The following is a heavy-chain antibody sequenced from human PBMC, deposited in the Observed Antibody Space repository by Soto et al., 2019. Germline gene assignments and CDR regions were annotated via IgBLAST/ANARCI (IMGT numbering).Heavy chain of an antibody. Sequence: QVQLQESGPGLVKPSETLSLTCTVSGASLSDYYWSWIRQPAGKGLQWIGRMYHTGNTNYQPSLKSRVTMLRDMSKNESAPKITSVTAADRAVYYWARDTVDAWWLGPWGRGVPVIVSS. J-gene: IGHJ5*02. CDR2: MYHTGNT. D-gene: IGHD3-9*01. CDR1: GASLSDYY. CDR3: ARDTVDAWWLGP. V-gene: IGHV4-4*07.